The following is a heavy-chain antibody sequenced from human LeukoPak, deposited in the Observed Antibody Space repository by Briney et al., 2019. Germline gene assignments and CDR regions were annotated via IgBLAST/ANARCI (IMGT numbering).Heavy chain of an antibody. CDR3: ARIGPILGAAWVDY. CDR2: IFYAGST. D-gene: IGHD3-3*02. CDR1: GYSISSNHW. V-gene: IGHV4-28*01. Sequence: SETLSLTCAVSGYSISSNHWWGLSRQPPGKRLELIGYIFYAGSTYYNPSLNRRVTMSVDTSKNQFSLRLSSVTAVDTAVYYCARIGPILGAAWVDYWGQGTLVSVSS. J-gene: IGHJ4*02.